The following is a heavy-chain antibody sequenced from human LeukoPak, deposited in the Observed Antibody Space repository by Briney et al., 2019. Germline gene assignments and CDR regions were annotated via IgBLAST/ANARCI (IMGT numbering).Heavy chain of an antibody. Sequence: GGSLRLSCAASGFTFSSYGMHWVRQAPGKGLEWVSSISGSSNYIYYADSVKGRFTISRDNAKNSLYVQMNSLRAEDTAVYYCARDSSGYFDFDYWGQGTLVTASS. CDR1: GFTFSSYG. D-gene: IGHD3-22*01. CDR3: ARDSSGYFDFDY. J-gene: IGHJ4*02. V-gene: IGHV3-21*01. CDR2: ISGSSNYI.